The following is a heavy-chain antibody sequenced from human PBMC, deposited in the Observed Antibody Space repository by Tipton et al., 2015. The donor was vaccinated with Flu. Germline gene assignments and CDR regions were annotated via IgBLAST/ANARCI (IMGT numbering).Heavy chain of an antibody. Sequence: SLRLSCAASGFTFDDYAMHWVRQAPGKGLEWVSGISWNSGSIGYADSVKGRFTISRDNAKNSLYLQMNSLRAEDTALYYCAKDIGQNSSSWYFIFRSYYYYYGMDVWGQGTTVTVSS. CDR1: GFTFDDYA. D-gene: IGHD6-13*01. J-gene: IGHJ6*02. CDR2: ISWNSGSI. V-gene: IGHV3-9*01. CDR3: AKDIGQNSSSWYFIFRSYYYYYGMDV.